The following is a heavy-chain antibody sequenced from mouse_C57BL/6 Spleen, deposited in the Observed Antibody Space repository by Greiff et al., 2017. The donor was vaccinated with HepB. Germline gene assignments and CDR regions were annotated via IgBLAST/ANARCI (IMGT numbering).Heavy chain of an antibody. CDR1: GYTFTDYY. CDR2: INPNNGGT. CDR3: ARWGSNYEAY. D-gene: IGHD2-5*01. J-gene: IGHJ3*01. V-gene: IGHV1-26*01. Sequence: EVQLQQSGPELVKPGASVKISCKASGYTFTDYYMNWVKQSHGKSLEWIGDINPNNGGTSYNQKFKGKATLTVDKSSSTAYMELRSLTSEDSAVYYCARWGSNYEAYWGQGTLVTVSA.